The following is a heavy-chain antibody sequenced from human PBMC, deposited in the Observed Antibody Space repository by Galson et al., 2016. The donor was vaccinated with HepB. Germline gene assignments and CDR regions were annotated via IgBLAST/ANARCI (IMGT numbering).Heavy chain of an antibody. CDR1: GFTFENYG. Sequence: LRLSCAVRGFTFENYGMHWVRQAPGKGPEWLSLISHEGANKYYADSVKGRFTISRDNSENTLYLQMNSLRPEDTAVYYCAKVSDYHDSSGLFDYWGQGTQVTVSS. V-gene: IGHV3-30*18. CDR2: ISHEGANK. J-gene: IGHJ4*02. CDR3: AKVSDYHDSSGLFDY. D-gene: IGHD3-22*01.